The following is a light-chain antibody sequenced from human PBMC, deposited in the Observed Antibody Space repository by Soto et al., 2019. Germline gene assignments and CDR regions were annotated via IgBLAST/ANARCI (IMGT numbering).Light chain of an antibody. CDR1: QTISRS. CDR3: QQVDSYPRT. V-gene: IGKV1-39*01. CDR2: ASS. Sequence: DIQMTQSPSSLSASVGDRVTITCRASQTISRSLNWYQQKPGKAPNVLIYASSTLQTGVPSRFSGSGSGTDFSLTISSLHPEDVATYYCQQVDSYPRTFGQGTKVDIK. J-gene: IGKJ1*01.